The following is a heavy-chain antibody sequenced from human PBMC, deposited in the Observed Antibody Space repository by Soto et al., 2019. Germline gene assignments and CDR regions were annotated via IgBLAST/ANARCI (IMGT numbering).Heavy chain of an antibody. CDR3: ARTLYYYDSSGYYGQFSFDY. J-gene: IGHJ4*02. CDR1: GFSPSTSRMC. D-gene: IGHD3-22*01. Sequence: SGPTLGNPKQTLTLTCTFSGFSPSTSRMCVSWIRQPPGKALEWLALIDWDDDKYYSTSLKTRLTISKDTSKNQVVLTMTNMDPVDTATYYCARTLYYYDSSGYYGQFSFDYWGQGTLVTVSS. V-gene: IGHV2-70*01. CDR2: IDWDDDK.